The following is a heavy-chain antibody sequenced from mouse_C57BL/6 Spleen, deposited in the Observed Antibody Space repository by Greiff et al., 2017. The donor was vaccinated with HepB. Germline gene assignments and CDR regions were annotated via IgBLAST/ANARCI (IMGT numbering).Heavy chain of an antibody. CDR2: IHPNSGST. D-gene: IGHD1-1*01. V-gene: IGHV1-64*01. J-gene: IGHJ4*01. CDR3: ARDGSSYDYAMDY. CDR1: GYTFTSYW. Sequence: QVQLQQPGAELVKPGASVKLSCKASGYTFTSYWMNWVKQRPGQGLEWIGMIHPNSGSTNYNEKFKSKATLTVDKSSSTAYMQLSSLTSEDSAVYYCARDGSSYDYAMDYWGQGTSVTVSS.